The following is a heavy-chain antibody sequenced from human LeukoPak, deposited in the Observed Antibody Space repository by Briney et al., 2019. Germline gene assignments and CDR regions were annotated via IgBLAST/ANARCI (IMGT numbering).Heavy chain of an antibody. D-gene: IGHD3-10*01. J-gene: IGHJ6*02. Sequence: PSETLSLTCTVSGGSISSSSYYRGWIRQPPGKGLEWIGSIYYSGSTYYNPSLKSRVTISVDTSKNQFSLKLSSVTAADTAVYYCARGGLLLWFGELLPSGMDVWGQGTTVTVSS. V-gene: IGHV4-39*07. CDR3: ARGGLLLWFGELLPSGMDV. CDR1: GGSISSSSYY. CDR2: IYYSGST.